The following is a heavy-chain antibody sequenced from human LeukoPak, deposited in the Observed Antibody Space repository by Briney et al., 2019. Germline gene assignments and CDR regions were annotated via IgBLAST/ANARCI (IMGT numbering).Heavy chain of an antibody. CDR3: ARSQSIAARPVSFDY. J-gene: IGHJ4*02. CDR1: GGTFSRYA. Sequence: SVKVSCKASGGTFSRYAISWVRQAPGQGLEWMGGIIPIFGTANYAQKFQGRDTITTDESTSTAYMELSSLRSEDTAVYYCARSQSIAARPVSFDYWGQGTLVTVSS. V-gene: IGHV1-69*05. CDR2: IIPIFGTA. D-gene: IGHD6-6*01.